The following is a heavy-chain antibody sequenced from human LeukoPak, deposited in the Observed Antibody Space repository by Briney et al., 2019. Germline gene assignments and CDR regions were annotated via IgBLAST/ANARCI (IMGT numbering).Heavy chain of an antibody. Sequence: NPGGSLRLSCAASGFTFSSYSMNWVRQAPGKGLEWVSSISSSSSYIYYADSVKGRFTISRDNSKNTLYLQMNSLRAEDTAVYYCAITLEDYYYDMDVWGQGTTVTVSS. V-gene: IGHV3-21*04. CDR1: GFTFSSYS. J-gene: IGHJ6*02. CDR2: ISSSSSYI. CDR3: AITLEDYYYDMDV.